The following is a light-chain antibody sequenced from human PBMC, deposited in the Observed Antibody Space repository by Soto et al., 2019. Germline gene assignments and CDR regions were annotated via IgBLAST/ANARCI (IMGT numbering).Light chain of an antibody. CDR2: GAS. J-gene: IGKJ4*01. CDR1: QDLAHW. CDR3: QQAKSFPLT. V-gene: IGKV1-12*01. Sequence: DIQLTQSPSSVSASVGDRVTITCRASQDLAHWLAWYQQKPGKAPRLLICGASSLQSGVPSRFSGSESGTDFTLTISSLQPEDFANYFCQQAKSFPLTFGGGTRV.